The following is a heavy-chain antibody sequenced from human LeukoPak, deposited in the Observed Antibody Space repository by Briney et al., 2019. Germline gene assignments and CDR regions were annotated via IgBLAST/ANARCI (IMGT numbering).Heavy chain of an antibody. CDR3: ARGSGYDRVYYYGMDV. Sequence: PSETLSLTCAVSGGSISRGGYSWSWIRQPPGKGLEWIGYIYHSGSTYYNPSLKSRVTISVDRSKNQFSLKLSSVTAADTAVYYCARGSGYDRVYYYGMDVWGQGTTVTVSS. CDR1: GGSISRGGYS. CDR2: IYHSGST. D-gene: IGHD5-12*01. V-gene: IGHV4-30-2*01. J-gene: IGHJ6*02.